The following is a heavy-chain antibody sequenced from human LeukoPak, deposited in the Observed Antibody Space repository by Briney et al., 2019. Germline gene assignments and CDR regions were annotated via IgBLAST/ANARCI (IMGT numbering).Heavy chain of an antibody. CDR2: ISYDGSNK. J-gene: IGHJ3*02. V-gene: IGHV3-30*18. D-gene: IGHD3-3*02. CDR3: AKPALASQHAFDI. CDR1: GFTFSCYG. Sequence: GGSLRLYCAASGFTFSCYGMHWLRQAPGKGLEWVAVISYDGSNKYYADSVKGRFTISRDNSKNTLYLQMNSLRAEDTAVYYCAKPALASQHAFDIWGQGTMVTVSS.